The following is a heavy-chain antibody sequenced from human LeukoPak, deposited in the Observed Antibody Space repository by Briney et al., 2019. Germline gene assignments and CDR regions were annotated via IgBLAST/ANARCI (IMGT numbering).Heavy chain of an antibody. CDR1: GGTFSSYA. Sequence: GSSVKVSFKASGGTFSSYAISWVRQAPGQGLEWMGRIIPILGIANYAQKFQGRVTITADKSTSTAYMELSSLRSEDTAVYYCARAEMHSRYHYYGMDVWGQGTTVTVSS. CDR2: IIPILGIA. J-gene: IGHJ6*02. V-gene: IGHV1-69*04. CDR3: ARAEMHSRYHYYGMDV. D-gene: IGHD6-13*01.